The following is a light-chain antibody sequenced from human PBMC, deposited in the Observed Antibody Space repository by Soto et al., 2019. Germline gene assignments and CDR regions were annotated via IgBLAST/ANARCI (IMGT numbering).Light chain of an antibody. J-gene: IGLJ7*01. V-gene: IGLV2-23*01. CDR1: SSDVGSYKL. Sequence: QSALTQPASVSGSPGQSITISCTGSSSDVGSYKLVSWYQQHPGEAPKLMIYDGTERPSWVSHRFSGSKSGNTASLTISGLQAEDESDYYCCSYAASSTSVVFGGGTQLTVL. CDR3: CSYAASSTSVV. CDR2: DGT.